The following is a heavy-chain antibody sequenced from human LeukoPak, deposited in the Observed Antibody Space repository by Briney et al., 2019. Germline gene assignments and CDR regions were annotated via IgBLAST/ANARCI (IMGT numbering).Heavy chain of an antibody. CDR3: ARSSVIAYAFDI. V-gene: IGHV3-20*04. CDR2: INWNGGST. J-gene: IGHJ3*02. Sequence: GGSLRLSCAASGFTFDDYGMSWVRQGPGKGLEWVSGINWNGGSTGYADSVKGRFTISRDNAKKSLYLQMNSLRGEDTALYYCARSSVIAYAFDIWGQGTLVTVSS. CDR1: GFTFDDYG. D-gene: IGHD6-6*01.